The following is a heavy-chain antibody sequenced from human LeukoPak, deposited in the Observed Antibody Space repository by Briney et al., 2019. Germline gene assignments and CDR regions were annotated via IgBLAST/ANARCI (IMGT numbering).Heavy chain of an antibody. D-gene: IGHD2-2*01. Sequence: PSETLSLTCTVSGGSISSYYWSWIRQPPGKGLGWIGYIYYSGSTNYNPSLKSRVTISVDTSKNQFSLKLSSVTAADTAVYYCARDTRWASFDYWGQGTLVTVSS. CDR3: ARDTRWASFDY. CDR1: GGSISSYY. V-gene: IGHV4-59*01. J-gene: IGHJ4*02. CDR2: IYYSGST.